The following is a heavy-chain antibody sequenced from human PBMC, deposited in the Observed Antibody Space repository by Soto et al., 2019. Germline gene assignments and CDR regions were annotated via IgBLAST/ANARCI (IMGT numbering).Heavy chain of an antibody. CDR2: INPNSGGT. D-gene: IGHD4-17*01. CDR1: GYTLTGYY. CDR3: ARDLRWLSPYYGMDV. J-gene: IGHJ6*02. Sequence: GASVKVSCKASGYTLTGYYMHWVRQAPGQGLEWMGWINPNSGGTNYAQKFQGWVTMTRDTSISTAYMELSRLRSDDTAVYYCARDLRWLSPYYGMDVWGQGTTVTVSS. V-gene: IGHV1-2*04.